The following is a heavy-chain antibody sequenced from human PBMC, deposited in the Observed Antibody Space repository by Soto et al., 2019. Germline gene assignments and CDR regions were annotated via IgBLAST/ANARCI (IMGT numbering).Heavy chain of an antibody. CDR2: IKTRDEGETT. D-gene: IGHD2-15*01. CDR3: TTGSVEGF. Sequence: EVQLVDSGGGLVKPGGSLRLSCEAAGCSVSNAWMNWVRQAPGKGLEWVGRIKTRDEGETTNYAAPVKGRFTISRDDSKNTLYLQMNSLKTEDTAVYYCTTGSVEGFWGQGTTVTVSS. J-gene: IGHJ6*02. CDR1: GCSVSNAW. V-gene: IGHV3-15*07.